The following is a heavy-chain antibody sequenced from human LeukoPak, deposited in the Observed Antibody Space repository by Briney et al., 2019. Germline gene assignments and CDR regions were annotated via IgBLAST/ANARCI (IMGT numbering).Heavy chain of an antibody. CDR3: ARGAPFALPMAGTKVGY. Sequence: SETLSLTCTVSGDSIVSSHDYWGWIRQPPGKGLEWIGNMYYGGSSYYNPSLKSRVTISMDTSNNQFFLRLNSVTAADTAVYYCARGAPFALPMAGTKVGYWGQGTLVTVSS. CDR2: MYYGGSS. CDR1: GDSIVSSHDY. D-gene: IGHD6-19*01. J-gene: IGHJ4*02. V-gene: IGHV4-39*07.